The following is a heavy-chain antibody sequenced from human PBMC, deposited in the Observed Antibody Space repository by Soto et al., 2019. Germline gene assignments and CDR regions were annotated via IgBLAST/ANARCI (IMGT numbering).Heavy chain of an antibody. V-gene: IGHV4-31*03. J-gene: IGHJ4*02. Sequence: LSLTCTVSGGSISSGGYYWNWIRQHPGKGLEWIGYIYYTGSTYYNPSLKSRVTISVDRSKNQFSLKLSSVTAADTAVYYCARGTVLLRFGDREDYFDYWGQGTLVTVSS. CDR1: GGSISSGGYY. CDR3: ARGTVLLRFGDREDYFDY. CDR2: IYYTGST. D-gene: IGHD3-10*01.